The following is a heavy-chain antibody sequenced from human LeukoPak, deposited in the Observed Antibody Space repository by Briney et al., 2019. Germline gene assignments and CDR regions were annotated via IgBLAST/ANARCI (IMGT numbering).Heavy chain of an antibody. J-gene: IGHJ4*02. CDR3: ARAYYYDSSGGFDY. Sequence: ASETLSLTCAVYGGSFSGYYWSWIRQPPGKGLEWIGEINHSGSTNYNPSLKSRVTISVDTSKNQFSLKLSSVTAADTAVYYCARAYYYDSSGGFDYWGQGTLVTVSS. V-gene: IGHV4-34*01. CDR1: GGSFSGYY. D-gene: IGHD3-22*01. CDR2: INHSGST.